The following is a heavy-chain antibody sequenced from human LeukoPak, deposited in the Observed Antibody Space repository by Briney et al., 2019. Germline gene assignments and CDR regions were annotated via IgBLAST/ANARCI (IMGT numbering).Heavy chain of an antibody. D-gene: IGHD4-11*01. Sequence: SETLSLTCAVSGDSVTNRNYLWGWIRQPPGKGLEWIGNVDNDGRTYYDPSLRGRVTISLDTSKNYFSLNLNFVSDADTAIYYCARYSRVFGWFDPWGRGTLVTVSS. V-gene: IGHV4-39*02. CDR2: VDNDGRT. CDR3: ARYSRVFGWFDP. J-gene: IGHJ5*02. CDR1: GDSVTNRNYL.